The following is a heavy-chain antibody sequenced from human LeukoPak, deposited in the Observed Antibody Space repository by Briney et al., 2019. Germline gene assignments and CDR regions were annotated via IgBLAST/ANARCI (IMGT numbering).Heavy chain of an antibody. CDR2: IRYDGSNK. Sequence: GGSLRLSCAASGFTFSSYGMHWVRQAPGKGLEGVAFIRYDGSNKYYADSVKGRFTISRDNSKNTLYLQMNSLRAEDTAVYYCAKDRYDYSNYHDYWGQGTLVTVSS. V-gene: IGHV3-30*02. J-gene: IGHJ4*02. CDR3: AKDRYDYSNYHDY. D-gene: IGHD4-11*01. CDR1: GFTFSSYG.